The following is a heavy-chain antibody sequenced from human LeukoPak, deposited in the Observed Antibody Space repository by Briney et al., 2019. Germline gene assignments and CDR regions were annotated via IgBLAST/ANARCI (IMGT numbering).Heavy chain of an antibody. CDR3: ARVHRLDSSGWH. CDR1: GGTFSNYA. V-gene: IGHV1-46*01. J-gene: IGHJ4*02. CDR2: INPSGGST. Sequence: GSSVKVSCKASGGTFSNYAFNWVRQAPGQGLEWMGIINPSGGSTSYAQKFQGRVTMTRDTSTSTVYMELSSLRSEDTAVYYCARVHRLDSSGWHWGQGTLVTVSS. D-gene: IGHD6-19*01.